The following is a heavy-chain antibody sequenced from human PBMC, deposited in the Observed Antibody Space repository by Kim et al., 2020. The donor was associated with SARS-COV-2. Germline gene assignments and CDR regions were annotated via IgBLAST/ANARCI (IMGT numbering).Heavy chain of an antibody. CDR2: LCDNRNTT. Sequence: GGSLRLSCAASGFNFTTHAMAWVRQPAGAGLEWISSLCDNRNTTYYADSVKGRFTISGDTSKTTLYLQMSSLRAEDTAVYFCAKEEWLGAVSSWGHGTLV. J-gene: IGHJ4*03. D-gene: IGHD3-10*01. V-gene: IGHV3-23*05. CDR1: GFNFTTHA. CDR3: AKEEWLGAVSS.